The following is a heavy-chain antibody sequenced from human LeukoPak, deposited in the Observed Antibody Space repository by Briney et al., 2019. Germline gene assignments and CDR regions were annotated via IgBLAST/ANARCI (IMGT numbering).Heavy chain of an antibody. D-gene: IGHD3-16*02. V-gene: IGHV3-15*01. CDR3: TTDIPFTSGGAIAY. CDR1: GFTVSNAW. Sequence: GGSLRLSCVVSGFTVSNAWMSWVRQAPGKGLEWVGRIKSKADGGTVDYAAPVRGRFTLSRDDSRNTLYLQMNSLKTEDTAFYYCTTDIPFTSGGAIAYWGQGTLVTVSS. J-gene: IGHJ4*02. CDR2: IKSKADGGTV.